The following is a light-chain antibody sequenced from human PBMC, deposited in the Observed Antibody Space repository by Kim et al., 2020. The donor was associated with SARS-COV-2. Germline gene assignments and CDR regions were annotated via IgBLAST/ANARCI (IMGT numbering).Light chain of an antibody. CDR1: SSDVGGYNC. Sequence: QYVTISGTGTSSDVGGYNCVTWYQQHPGKAPKSMIYDVSKRPSGVHVRYSGSKSGNTASLTSSGLQAEDEADYYCCSYAGSYTFVVFGGGTKLTVL. CDR2: DVS. CDR3: CSYAGSYTFVV. V-gene: IGLV2-11*01. J-gene: IGLJ2*01.